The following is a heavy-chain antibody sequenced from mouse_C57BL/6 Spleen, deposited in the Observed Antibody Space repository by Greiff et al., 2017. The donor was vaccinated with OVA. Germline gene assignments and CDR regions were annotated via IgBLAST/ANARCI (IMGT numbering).Heavy chain of an antibody. J-gene: IGHJ1*03. V-gene: IGHV5-15*01. CDR3: ARPVRYYGSSYDWYFDV. D-gene: IGHD1-1*01. CDR1: GFTFSDYG. Sequence: EVQVVESGGGLVQPGGSLKLSCAASGFTFSDYGMAWVRQAPRKGPEWVAFISNLAYSIYYADTVTGRFTISRENAKNTLYLEMSSLRSEDTAMYYCARPVRYYGSSYDWYFDVWGTGTTVTVSS. CDR2: ISNLAYSI.